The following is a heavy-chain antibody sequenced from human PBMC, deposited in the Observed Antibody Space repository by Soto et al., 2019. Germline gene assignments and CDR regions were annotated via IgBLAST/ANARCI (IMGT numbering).Heavy chain of an antibody. V-gene: IGHV3-53*04. J-gene: IGHJ3*02. CDR2: LYTDGSR. CDR3: ARHSSQSSAFDI. CDR1: GFTVSSNY. Sequence: GGSLRLSCAASGFTVSSNYMSWVRQAPGKGLEWVSVLYTDGSRHYADSVKGRFTVSRHNSKNTLSLQMDSLRAEDTAVYYCARHSSQSSAFDIWGQGTMVTVSS. D-gene: IGHD1-26*01.